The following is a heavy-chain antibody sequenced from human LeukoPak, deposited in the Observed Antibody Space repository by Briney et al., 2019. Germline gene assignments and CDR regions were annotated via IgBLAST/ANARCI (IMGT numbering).Heavy chain of an antibody. Sequence: SETLSLTCAVSGYSISSGYYWGWIRQPPGKGLEWIGSIYHSGSTYYNPSLKSRVTMSVDTSKNQLSLKLTSVTAADTAVYYCARPQGLILHATYFDFWGQGALVTVSS. V-gene: IGHV4-38-2*01. CDR2: IYHSGST. CDR1: GYSISSGYY. J-gene: IGHJ4*02. D-gene: IGHD2-8*01. CDR3: ARPQGLILHATYFDF.